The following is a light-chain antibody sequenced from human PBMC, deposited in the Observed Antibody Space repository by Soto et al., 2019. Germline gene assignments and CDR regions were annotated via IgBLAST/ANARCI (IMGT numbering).Light chain of an antibody. CDR3: QQSSDWPRT. V-gene: IGKV3-15*01. CDR1: HSVSTR. Sequence: EIVMTQSPATLSVSPGERATLPCRASHSVSTRLAWYQQRPGQAPRLLIYRASARATGIPARFSGSGSGTEFTLTISSLQSEDFAIYYCQQSSDWPRTFGQGTEVEIK. J-gene: IGKJ1*01. CDR2: RAS.